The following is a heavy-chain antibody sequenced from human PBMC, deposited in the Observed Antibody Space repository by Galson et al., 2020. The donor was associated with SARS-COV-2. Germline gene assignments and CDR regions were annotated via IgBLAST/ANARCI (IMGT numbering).Heavy chain of an antibody. D-gene: IGHD3-10*01. CDR3: ARVKSLQLLWFGEPTVDAFDI. Sequence: SQTLSLTCPVSGGSISSGGYYWSWIRQHPGKGLEWIGYIYYSGSTYYNPSLKSRVTISVDTSKNQFSLKLSSVTAADTAVYYCARVKSLQLLWFGEPTVDAFDIWGQGTMVTVSS. V-gene: IGHV4-31*03. CDR1: GGSISSGGYY. J-gene: IGHJ3*02. CDR2: IYYSGST.